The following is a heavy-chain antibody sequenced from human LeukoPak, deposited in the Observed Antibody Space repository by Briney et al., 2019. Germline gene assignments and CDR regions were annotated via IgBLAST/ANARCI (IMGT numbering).Heavy chain of an antibody. CDR2: IYHSGST. D-gene: IGHD1-1*01. J-gene: IGHJ5*02. V-gene: IGHV4-30-2*01. CDR3: ARIVPLSIPTYGTNWFDP. CDR1: GGSISSGGYS. Sequence: SEALSLTCAVSGGSISSGGYSWSWIRQPPGKGLEWIGYIYHSGSTYYNPSLKSRVTISVDRSKNQFSLKLSSVTAADTAIYYCARIVPLSIPTYGTNWFDPWGQGTLVTVSS.